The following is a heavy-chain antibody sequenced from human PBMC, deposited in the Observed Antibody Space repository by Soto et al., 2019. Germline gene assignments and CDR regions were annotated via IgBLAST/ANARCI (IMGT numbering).Heavy chain of an antibody. J-gene: IGHJ4*02. CDR1: GGTLSSYT. CDR2: VIPNLGVT. V-gene: IGHV1-69*08. D-gene: IGHD2-15*01. CDR3: ARDKGYCSDTSCPDFDY. Sequence: QVQLVQSGAEVKKPGSSVKVSCKASGGTLSSYTFSWVRQAPGQGLEWEGRVIPNLGVTNYAMKFQARFTIVVDTSTSTAYMELNSLRYEDTGVYYCARDKGYCSDTSCPDFDYWGQGTLVTVSS.